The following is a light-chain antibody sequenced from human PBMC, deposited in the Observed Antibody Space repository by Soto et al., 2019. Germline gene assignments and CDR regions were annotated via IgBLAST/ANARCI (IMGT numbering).Light chain of an antibody. CDR2: DAS. CDR1: QSSRY. V-gene: IGKV3-20*01. J-gene: IGKJ1*01. Sequence: EIVLTQSPGTLSLSPGERATLSCMASQSSRYLAWYQQKPGQAPKLLIYDASSRATGIPDRFSGSGSETDFTLTISGLEPEDFAVYFCQEHGMSRTFGHGTQVEIK. CDR3: QEHGMSRT.